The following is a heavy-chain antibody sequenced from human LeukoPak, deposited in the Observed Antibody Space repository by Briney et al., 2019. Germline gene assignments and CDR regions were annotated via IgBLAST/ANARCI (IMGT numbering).Heavy chain of an antibody. CDR2: ISSSSSYI. CDR1: GFTFSSYS. J-gene: IGHJ5*02. V-gene: IGHV3-21*01. Sequence: GGSLRLSCAASGFTFSSYSMNWVRQAPGKGLEWVSSISSSSSYIYYADSVKGRFTISRDNAKNSLYLQMNSLRAEDTAVYYCARDRLEDYYDSSGYPNWFDPWGQGTLVTVSS. D-gene: IGHD3-22*01. CDR3: ARDRLEDYYDSSGYPNWFDP.